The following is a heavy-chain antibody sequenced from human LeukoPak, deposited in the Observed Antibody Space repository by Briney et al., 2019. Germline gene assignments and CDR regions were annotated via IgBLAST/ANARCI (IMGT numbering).Heavy chain of an antibody. V-gene: IGHV3-74*01. J-gene: IGHJ3*01. Sequence: PGRSLRLAWAAAGFTFRSVWIHWVRQAPGNGLEWGGGMNNEGTDAIYAGSVQGRFTVSRDNATNTLYLQMHSLRADDTAVYFCARGGFSHGFDVWGPRTVVTVSS. CDR2: MNNEGTDA. CDR1: GFTFRSVW. D-gene: IGHD5-12*01. CDR3: ARGGFSHGFDV.